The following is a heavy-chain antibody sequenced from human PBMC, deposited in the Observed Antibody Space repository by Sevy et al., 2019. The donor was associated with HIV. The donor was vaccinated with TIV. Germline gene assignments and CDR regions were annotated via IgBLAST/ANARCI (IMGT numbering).Heavy chain of an antibody. J-gene: IGHJ6*02. Sequence: GGSLRLSCAASGFPFNDHAMHWVRQVPGKGLEWVSGISWNSRNIGYADSVKGRFTISRDNARDFVYLEMNNLRPEDTAFYYCAKDINRGCDGVNCYSYYDYFYGLDVWGQGTTVTVSS. V-gene: IGHV3-9*01. D-gene: IGHD2-21*01. CDR1: GFPFNDHA. CDR2: ISWNSRNI. CDR3: AKDINRGCDGVNCYSYYDYFYGLDV.